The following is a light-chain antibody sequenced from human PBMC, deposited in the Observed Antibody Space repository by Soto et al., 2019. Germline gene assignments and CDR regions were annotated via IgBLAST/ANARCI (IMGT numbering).Light chain of an antibody. J-gene: IGKJ5*01. Sequence: EIVLTQSPGTLSLSPGERATLSCRASQTVSSCYLAWYQQKPGQAPRLLIYDASNRATGIPARFSGSGSGTDFTLTISSLEPEDFAVYYCQQRSNWPPITFGQGTRLEIK. V-gene: IGKV3-11*01. CDR1: QTVSSCY. CDR2: DAS. CDR3: QQRSNWPPIT.